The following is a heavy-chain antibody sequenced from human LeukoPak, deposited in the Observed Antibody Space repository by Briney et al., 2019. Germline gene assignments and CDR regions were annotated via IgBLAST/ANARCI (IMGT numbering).Heavy chain of an antibody. J-gene: IGHJ1*01. Sequence: GGSLRLSCAASGFTFSTYGMNWVRQAPGKGLEWVSGISPSGEITYYTDSVKGRFTISRDNSKHTVSLQMNSLRGEDTAVYYCAKDDAWGRYKDWGQGTLVTVSS. CDR3: AKDDAWGRYKD. CDR2: ISPSGEIT. CDR1: GFTFSTYG. V-gene: IGHV3-23*01. D-gene: IGHD3-16*01.